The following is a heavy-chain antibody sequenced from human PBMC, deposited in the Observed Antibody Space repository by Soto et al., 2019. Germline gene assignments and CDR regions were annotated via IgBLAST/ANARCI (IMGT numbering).Heavy chain of an antibody. CDR3: ARTIAVAGIGYYLDY. V-gene: IGHV1-18*04. D-gene: IGHD6-19*01. CDR2: ISTYNGNT. Sequence: QVQLVQSGADVKKPGASVKVSCEASAYSFSTYAITWVRQAPGQGLEWLGRISTYNGNTNYAAVLQGMVTLTTDASSSTAFMELRSLRSDDTAVYYCARTIAVAGIGYYLDYWGQGTLVTVSS. J-gene: IGHJ4*02. CDR1: AYSFSTYA.